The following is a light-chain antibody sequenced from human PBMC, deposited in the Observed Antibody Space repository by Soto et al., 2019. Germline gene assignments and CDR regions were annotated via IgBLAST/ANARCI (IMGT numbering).Light chain of an antibody. Sequence: QSVLTQPPSASGTPGXRVXISCSXSSSNIGSNTVNWYXQLPGXAPKLLIYSNNQRPSGVPDRFSGSKSGTSASLAISGLQSEDEADYYXAAWDDSLNGLVVFGGGTKVTVL. J-gene: IGLJ2*01. CDR3: AAWDDSLNGLVV. CDR2: SNN. CDR1: SSNIGSNT. V-gene: IGLV1-44*01.